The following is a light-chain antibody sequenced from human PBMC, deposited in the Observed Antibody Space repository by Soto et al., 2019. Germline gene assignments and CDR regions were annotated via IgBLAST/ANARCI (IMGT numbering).Light chain of an antibody. Sequence: DIQMTQSPSSLSASVGDRVTITCRASQGIGTYLAWYQQKPGKVPKLLIYAASTLQSGVPSRFSGSGSGTDFTLTISSPQPEDVATYYCQKYNSAPWTFGRGTKVEIK. CDR1: QGIGTY. V-gene: IGKV1-27*01. J-gene: IGKJ1*01. CDR3: QKYNSAPWT. CDR2: AAS.